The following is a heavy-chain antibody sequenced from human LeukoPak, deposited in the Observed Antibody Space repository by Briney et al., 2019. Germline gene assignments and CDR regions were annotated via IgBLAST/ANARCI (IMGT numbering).Heavy chain of an antibody. CDR2: ISYDGSNK. J-gene: IGHJ4*02. CDR3: ARGPSGYSRGYYFDY. V-gene: IGHV3-30-3*01. D-gene: IGHD6-13*01. CDR1: GFTFSSYA. Sequence: GGSLRLSCAASGFTFSSYAMHWVRQAPGKGLEWVAVISYDGSNKYYADSVKGRFTISRDNSKNTLYLQMNSLRAEDTAVYYCARGPSGYSRGYYFDYWGQGILVTVSS.